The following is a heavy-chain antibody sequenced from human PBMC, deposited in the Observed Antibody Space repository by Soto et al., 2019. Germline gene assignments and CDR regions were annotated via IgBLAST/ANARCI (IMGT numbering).Heavy chain of an antibody. CDR1: GFSLSTSGVA. CDR2: IYWDDDK. CDR3: VNRSSRYFQN. V-gene: IGHV2-5*02. Sequence: QITLKESGPTLVKPTQTLTLTCTFSGFSLSTSGVAVGWIRQPPGKALEWLALIYWDDDKRYNPSLKSRLTITKGTSKNQVVLTMTNMDPVDTATYYCVNRSSRYFQNWGQGTLVAVSS. J-gene: IGHJ1*01.